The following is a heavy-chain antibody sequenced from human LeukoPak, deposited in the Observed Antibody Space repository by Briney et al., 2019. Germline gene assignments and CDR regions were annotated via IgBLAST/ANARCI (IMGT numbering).Heavy chain of an antibody. J-gene: IGHJ4*02. CDR2: ISGSGGST. D-gene: IGHD3-22*01. Sequence: PGGSLRLSCAASGFTFSNYAMSWVRQAPGKGLEWVSGISGSGGSTYHADSVRGRFKISRDNSKNTLYMQMNSLRVEDTAVYYCAKDSSYDSSGYYDDWGQGTLVTVSS. CDR3: AKDSSYDSSGYYDD. V-gene: IGHV3-23*01. CDR1: GFTFSNYA.